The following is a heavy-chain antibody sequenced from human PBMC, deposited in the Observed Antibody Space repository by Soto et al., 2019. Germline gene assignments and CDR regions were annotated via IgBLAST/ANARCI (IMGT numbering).Heavy chain of an antibody. CDR3: GCGFGWLWGMDV. D-gene: IGHD3-9*01. V-gene: IGHV3-33*01. Sequence: QVQLVESGGGVVQPGRSLRLSCAASGFTFSRYGMHWVRQAPGKGLELVAVIWYDGSNKYYADSVKGRFTISRDNSMNTLYLQMNCLRAEATDVYYCGCGFGWLWGMDVWSQGTTVTVSS. J-gene: IGHJ6*02. CDR2: IWYDGSNK. CDR1: GFTFSRYG.